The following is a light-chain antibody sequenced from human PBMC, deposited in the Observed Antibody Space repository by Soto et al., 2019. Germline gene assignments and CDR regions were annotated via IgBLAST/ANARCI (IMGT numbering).Light chain of an antibody. CDR1: QSVSSD. CDR3: QQRSNWRT. J-gene: IGKJ2*01. Sequence: EIVMTQSPATLSVSPGERATLSCRASQSVSSDLAWYHQKPGQAPRLLIYGASNRATGIPARFSGSGSGTDFTLTISSLEPEDFAVYYCQQRSNWRTFGQGTKVDIK. V-gene: IGKV3-11*01. CDR2: GAS.